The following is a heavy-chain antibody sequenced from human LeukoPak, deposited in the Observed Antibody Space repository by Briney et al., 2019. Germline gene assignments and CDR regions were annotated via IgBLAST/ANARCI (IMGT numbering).Heavy chain of an antibody. V-gene: IGHV4-59*01. CDR1: GGSFSGYY. CDR3: ARDFRPVGYFDY. Sequence: SETLSLTCAVYGGSFSGYYWSWIRQPPGKGLEWIGCIYYSGSTNYNPSLKSRVTISVDTSKNQFSLKLSSVTAADTAVYYCARDFRPVGYFDYWGQGTLVTVSS. CDR2: IYYSGST. J-gene: IGHJ4*02.